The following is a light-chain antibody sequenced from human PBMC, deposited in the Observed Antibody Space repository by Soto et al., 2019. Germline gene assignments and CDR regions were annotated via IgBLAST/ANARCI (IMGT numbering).Light chain of an antibody. Sequence: VLSRTPLSLSVTPGQPASISCRSNQSLLHTDGKDHLYWFLQKPGQPPQLLIYEVSNRFSGVTERFSGSGSGTDFTLKISRLEAEDVGVYYCMQSTYLPLTFGGGTKVEIK. J-gene: IGKJ4*01. V-gene: IGKV2D-29*01. CDR1: QSLLHTDGKDH. CDR3: MQSTYLPLT. CDR2: EVS.